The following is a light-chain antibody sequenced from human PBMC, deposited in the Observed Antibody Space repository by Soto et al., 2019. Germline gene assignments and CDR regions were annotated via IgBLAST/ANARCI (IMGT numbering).Light chain of an antibody. V-gene: IGKV1-33*01. CDR1: QDISNY. CDR3: QQYDNLPPTWT. J-gene: IGKJ1*01. Sequence: DIQMTQSPSSLSESVGDRVSITCRASQDISNYLNWYQQKPGKAPKLLIYDASNLETGVPSRFSGSGSGTDFTFTISSLQPEDIATYYCQQYDNLPPTWTFGQGTKVDI. CDR2: DAS.